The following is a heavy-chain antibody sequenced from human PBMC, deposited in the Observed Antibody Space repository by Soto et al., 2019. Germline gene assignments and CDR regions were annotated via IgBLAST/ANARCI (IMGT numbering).Heavy chain of an antibody. CDR2: ISGSGGGT. CDR3: AHRTGFDY. V-gene: IGHV3-23*01. CDR1: GYTFSSFD. Sequence: EVQLWESGGGLVQPGGSLRLSCAVSGYTFSSFDMSWVRQAPGKGLEWVSTISGSGGGTNYADSVKGRFTISRDISNYTVYLQMNSLRAEDTAVYYCAHRTGFDYWGQGALVTVSS. J-gene: IGHJ4*02.